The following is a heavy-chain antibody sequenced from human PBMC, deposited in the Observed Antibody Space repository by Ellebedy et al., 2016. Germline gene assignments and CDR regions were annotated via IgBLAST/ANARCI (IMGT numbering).Heavy chain of an antibody. CDR3: AREAHGFSYAPADI. V-gene: IGHV3-7*01. CDR1: GFIFNNYC. J-gene: IGHJ4*02. Sequence: GGSLRLXXAASGFIFNNYCMNWVRQAPGKGLEWVASIKRDGSETYYVDSVKGRFTISRDNAKKSVFLQMNSLRVEDTALYYCAREAHGFSYAPADIWGRGTLVTVSS. D-gene: IGHD3-16*01. CDR2: IKRDGSET.